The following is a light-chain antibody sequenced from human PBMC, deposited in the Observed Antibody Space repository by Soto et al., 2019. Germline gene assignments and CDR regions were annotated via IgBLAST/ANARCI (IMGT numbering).Light chain of an antibody. CDR3: GTWDSRLSAWV. CDR1: SSNIGNNY. J-gene: IGLJ3*02. CDR2: DNN. Sequence: QSVLTQPPSVSAAPGQKVTISCSGSSSNIGNNYVSWYQQLPGTAPKFLIYDNNKRPSGIPDRFSGSKSGTSATLGITGLQTGDEADYYCGTWDSRLSAWVFGGGTKLTVL. V-gene: IGLV1-51*01.